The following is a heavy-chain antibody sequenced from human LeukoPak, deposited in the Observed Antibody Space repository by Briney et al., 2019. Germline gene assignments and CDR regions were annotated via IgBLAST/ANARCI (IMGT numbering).Heavy chain of an antibody. D-gene: IGHD4-17*01. J-gene: IGHJ4*02. CDR3: ARGGDYGDFDY. CDR1: GFTFSSYW. Sequence: PGGSLRLSCAASGFTFSSYWMHWVRQAPGKGLVWVSRINTDGSSTNYADSVKGRFTISRDNSKNTLYLQMNSLRAEDTAVYYCARGGDYGDFDYWGQGTLVTVSS. CDR2: INTDGSST. V-gene: IGHV3-74*01.